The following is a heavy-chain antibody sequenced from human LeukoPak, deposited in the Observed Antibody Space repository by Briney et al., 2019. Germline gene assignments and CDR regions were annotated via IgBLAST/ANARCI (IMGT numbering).Heavy chain of an antibody. J-gene: IGHJ4*02. CDR1: GGSISSDDYY. V-gene: IGHV4-30-4*01. D-gene: IGHD3-3*01. CDR2: IYYSGST. Sequence: PSETLSLTCTVSGGSISSDDYYWSWIRQPPGKGLEWIGYIYYSGSTYYNPSLKSRVTISVDTSKNQFSLKLSSVTAADTAVYYCARAPYDFWSGSPIYFDYWGQGTLVTVSS. CDR3: ARAPYDFWSGSPIYFDY.